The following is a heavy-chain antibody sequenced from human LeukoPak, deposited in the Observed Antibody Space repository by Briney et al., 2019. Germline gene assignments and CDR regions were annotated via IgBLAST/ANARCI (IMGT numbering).Heavy chain of an antibody. D-gene: IGHD3-16*02. Sequence: GGSLRLSCAASGFTVSSNYMSWVRQAPGKGLEWVSVIYSGGSTYYADSVKGRFTISRDNSKNTLYLQMNSLTAEDTAVYYCARSASLLLGGVIVPYYFDYWGQGTLVTVSS. CDR1: GFTVSSNY. V-gene: IGHV3-66*01. J-gene: IGHJ4*02. CDR2: IYSGGST. CDR3: ARSASLLLGGVIVPYYFDY.